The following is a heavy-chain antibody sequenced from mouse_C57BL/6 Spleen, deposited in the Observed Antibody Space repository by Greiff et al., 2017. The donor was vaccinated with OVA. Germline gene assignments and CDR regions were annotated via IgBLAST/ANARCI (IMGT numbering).Heavy chain of an antibody. V-gene: IGHV1-18*01. J-gene: IGHJ2*01. CDR1: GYTFTDYN. D-gene: IGHD2-1*01. CDR3: ARERDGTYFDY. CDR2: INPNNGGT. Sequence: VQLQQSGPELVKPGASVKISCKASGYTFTDYNMDWVKQSHGKSLEWIGDINPNNGGTIYNQKFKGKATLTVDKSSSTAYMELRSLTSEDTAVYYCARERDGTYFDYWGQGTTLTVSS.